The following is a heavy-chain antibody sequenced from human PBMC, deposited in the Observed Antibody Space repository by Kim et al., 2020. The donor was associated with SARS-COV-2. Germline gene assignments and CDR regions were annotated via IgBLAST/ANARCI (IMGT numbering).Heavy chain of an antibody. D-gene: IGHD3-10*01. CDR3: ARDHAFYYGSGSYYVFGY. CDR1: GGSISSGSYY. J-gene: IGHJ4*02. Sequence: SETLSLTCTVSGGSISSGSYYWSWIRQPAGKGLEWIGRIYTSGSTNYNPSLKSRVTISGDTSKNQFSLKLSSVTAADTAVYYCARDHAFYYGSGSYYVFGYWGQGTLVTVSS. V-gene: IGHV4-61*02. CDR2: IYTSGST.